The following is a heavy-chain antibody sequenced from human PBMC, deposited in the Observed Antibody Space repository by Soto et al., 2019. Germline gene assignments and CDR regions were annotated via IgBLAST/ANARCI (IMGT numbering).Heavy chain of an antibody. J-gene: IGHJ6*02. CDR3: GRRRKGSGSLGTMDYYYGMDV. CDR2: IYYSGST. V-gene: IGHV4-39*01. D-gene: IGHD3-10*01. CDR1: GGSMNTYY. Sequence: SETLSLTCTVSGGSMNTYYWGWIRQPPGKGLEWIGSIYYSGSTYYNPSLKSRVTISVDTSKNQFSLKLSSVTAADTAVYYCGRRRKGSGSLGTMDYYYGMDVWGQGTTVTVS.